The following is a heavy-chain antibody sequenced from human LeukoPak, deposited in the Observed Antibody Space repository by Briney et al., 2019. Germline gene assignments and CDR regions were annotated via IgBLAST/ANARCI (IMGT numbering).Heavy chain of an antibody. CDR2: ISGSGGST. J-gene: IGHJ4*02. Sequence: GGSLRLSCAASGLTFSSYAMSWVRQAPGKGLEWVSAISGSGGSTYYADSVKGRFTISRDNSKNTLYLQMNSLRAEDTAVYYCARDASRLLHSDSDYWGQGTLVTVSS. V-gene: IGHV3-23*01. CDR3: ARDASRLLHSDSDY. CDR1: GLTFSSYA. D-gene: IGHD1-26*01.